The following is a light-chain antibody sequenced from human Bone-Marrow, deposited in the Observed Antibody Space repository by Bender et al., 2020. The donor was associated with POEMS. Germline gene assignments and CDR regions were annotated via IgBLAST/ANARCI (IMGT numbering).Light chain of an antibody. Sequence: QSALTQPRSVSGSPGQSVTISCTGTSSDVGAYKYVFWYQQHPGKAPKLLIYDAPKPPAAVPDLFSGSKSGTTASLTISVHQADDAAYYYCSYAGSNTLMFGGGTKLTVL. CDR3: CSYAGSNTLM. CDR1: SSDVGAYKY. J-gene: IGLJ3*02. CDR2: DAP. V-gene: IGLV2-11*01.